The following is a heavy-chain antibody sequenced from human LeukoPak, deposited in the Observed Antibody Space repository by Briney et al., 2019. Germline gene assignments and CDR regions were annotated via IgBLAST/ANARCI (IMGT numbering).Heavy chain of an antibody. CDR3: AKVVRGVISYDAFDI. J-gene: IGHJ3*02. CDR2: ISSDSFYI. D-gene: IGHD3-10*01. V-gene: IGHV3-21*04. CDR1: GFTFSSYT. Sequence: GGSLRLSCAASGFTFSSYTMNWVRQAPGKGLEWVSAISSDSFYIYYADSVKGRFTISRDNSKNTLYLQMNSLRAEDTAVYYCAKVVRGVISYDAFDIWGQGTMVTVSS.